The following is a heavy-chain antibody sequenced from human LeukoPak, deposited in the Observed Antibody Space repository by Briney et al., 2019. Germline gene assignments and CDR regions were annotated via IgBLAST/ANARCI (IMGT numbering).Heavy chain of an antibody. CDR1: GYTFTSYD. D-gene: IGHD4-17*01. CDR2: MNPNSGNT. J-gene: IGHJ6*03. CDR3: ARGGNYGDAGAYYYYYYMDV. Sequence: ASVKVSCKASGYTFTSYDINWVRQATGQGLEWMGWMNPNSGNTGYSQNFQGRVTMTRNTSISTAYMELSSLRSEDTAVYYCARGGNYGDAGAYYYYYYMDVWGKGTTVTVSS. V-gene: IGHV1-8*01.